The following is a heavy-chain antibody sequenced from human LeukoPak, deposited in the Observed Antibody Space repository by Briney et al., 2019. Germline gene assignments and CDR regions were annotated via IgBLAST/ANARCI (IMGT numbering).Heavy chain of an antibody. CDR2: INHSGST. J-gene: IGHJ6*03. V-gene: IGHV4-34*01. CDR1: GGSFSGYY. Sequence: PSETLSLTCAVYGGSFSGYYWSWIRQPPGKGLEWIGEINHSGSTNYNPSLKSRVTISVDTSKNQFSLKLSSVTAADTAMYYCAREDYYYMDVWGKGTTVTVSS. CDR3: AREDYYYMDV.